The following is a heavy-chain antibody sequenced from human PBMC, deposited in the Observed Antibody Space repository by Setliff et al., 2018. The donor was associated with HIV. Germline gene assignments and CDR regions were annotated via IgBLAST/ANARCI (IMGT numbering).Heavy chain of an antibody. Sequence: ASVKVSCKASGYSFTDNFIHWVRQAPGQGLEWMGWVSPYSGDTKISQRFRGRVTMTRDTSTSTAYMELRSLRSDDTAVYYCARDPGVYGYYYYYMDVWGKGTTVTVSS. CDR3: ARDPGVYGYYYYYMDV. CDR1: GYSFTDNF. J-gene: IGHJ6*03. V-gene: IGHV1-2*02. D-gene: IGHD4-17*01. CDR2: VSPYSGDT.